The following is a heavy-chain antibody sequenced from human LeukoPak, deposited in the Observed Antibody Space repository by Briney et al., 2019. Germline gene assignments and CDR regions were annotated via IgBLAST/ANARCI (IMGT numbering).Heavy chain of an antibody. Sequence: GRSLRLSCAASGFTVSSNYMSWVRQAPGKGLEWVSVIYSGGSTYYADSVKGRFTISRDNSKNTLYLQMNSLRAEDTAVYYCARTNLDYGDYYFDYWGQGTLVTVSS. D-gene: IGHD4-17*01. J-gene: IGHJ4*02. V-gene: IGHV3-53*01. CDR1: GFTVSSNY. CDR3: ARTNLDYGDYYFDY. CDR2: IYSGGST.